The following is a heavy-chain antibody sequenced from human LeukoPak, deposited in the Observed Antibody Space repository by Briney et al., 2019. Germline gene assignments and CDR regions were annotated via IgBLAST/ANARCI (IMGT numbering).Heavy chain of an antibody. D-gene: IGHD2-15*01. CDR1: GFTFSDNY. Sequence: TGGSLRLSCAASGFTFSDNYMSWIRQAPGKGLEWVSYISSSGSTIYYADSVKGRFTISRDNAKNSLYLQMNSLRAEDTAVYYCARAPVVVVAEYYFDYWGQGTLVTVSS. J-gene: IGHJ4*02. V-gene: IGHV3-11*04. CDR2: ISSSGSTI. CDR3: ARAPVVVVAEYYFDY.